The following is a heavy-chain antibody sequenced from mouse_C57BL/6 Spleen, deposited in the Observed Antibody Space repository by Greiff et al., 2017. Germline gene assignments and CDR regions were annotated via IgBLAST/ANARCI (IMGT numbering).Heavy chain of an antibody. V-gene: IGHV5-4*01. D-gene: IGHD1-1*01. CDR3: ARDKFLAGFDY. Sequence: EVKLVESGGGLVKPGGSLKLSCAASGFTFSSYAMSWVRQTPEKRLEWVATISDGGSYTYYPDNVKGRFTISRENAKNNLYLQMSHLKSEDTAMYYCARDKFLAGFDYWGQGTTLTVSS. CDR1: GFTFSSYA. J-gene: IGHJ2*01. CDR2: ISDGGSYT.